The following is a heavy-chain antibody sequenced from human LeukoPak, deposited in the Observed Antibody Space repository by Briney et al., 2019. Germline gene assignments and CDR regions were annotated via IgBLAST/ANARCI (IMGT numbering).Heavy chain of an antibody. Sequence: PGRSLRLSCAASGFTFSTYTMHWVRQAAGKGLEWVTVISYDGSNKYYADSVKGRFTISRDNSKNTLYLQMNSLRAEDTAVYYCARNFGPYSSTWYSEDYWGQGTLVTVSS. CDR3: ARNFGPYSSTWYSEDY. CDR1: GFTFSTYT. D-gene: IGHD6-13*01. CDR2: ISYDGSNK. V-gene: IGHV3-30*04. J-gene: IGHJ4*02.